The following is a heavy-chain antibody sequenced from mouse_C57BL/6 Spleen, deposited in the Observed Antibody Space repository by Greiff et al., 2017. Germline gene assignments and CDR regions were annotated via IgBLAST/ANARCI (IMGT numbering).Heavy chain of an antibody. J-gene: IGHJ2*01. CDR2: IYPGDGDT. D-gene: IGHD2-12*01. CDR3: ARGGPTIVLDY. Sequence: QVQLKQSGAELVKPGASVKISCKASGYAFSSYWMNWVKQRPGKGLEWIGQIYPGDGDTNYNGKFKGKATLTADKSSSTAYMQLSSLTSEDSAVYFCARGGPTIVLDYWGQGTTLTVSS. CDR1: GYAFSSYW. V-gene: IGHV1-80*01.